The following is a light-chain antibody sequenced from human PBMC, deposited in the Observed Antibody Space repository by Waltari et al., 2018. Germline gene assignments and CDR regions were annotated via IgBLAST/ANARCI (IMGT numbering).Light chain of an antibody. Sequence: SYELAQPPSVSVSPGQTASTTCSGDKLGDKYVSWYQQKQGQSPVVVISRDTERPSGIPERFSGSNSGNTATLTISGTQTMDEADYYCQAWDSSTAVFGGGTKLTVL. CDR1: KLGDKY. J-gene: IGLJ2*01. CDR2: RDT. CDR3: QAWDSSTAV. V-gene: IGLV3-1*01.